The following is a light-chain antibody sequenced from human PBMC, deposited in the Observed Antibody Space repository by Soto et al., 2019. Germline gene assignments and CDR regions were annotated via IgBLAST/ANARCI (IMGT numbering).Light chain of an antibody. Sequence: EMVMTQSPATLSVSPGERATLSCRARQSVSSNLAWYQQKPGQAPRLLIFDASTGATGIPARFSGSGSGTEFTLTISSLQSEDFAVYYCQQYNDWPPGTFGQGTKVEV. CDR2: DAS. CDR1: QSVSSN. CDR3: QQYNDWPPGT. V-gene: IGKV3-15*01. J-gene: IGKJ1*01.